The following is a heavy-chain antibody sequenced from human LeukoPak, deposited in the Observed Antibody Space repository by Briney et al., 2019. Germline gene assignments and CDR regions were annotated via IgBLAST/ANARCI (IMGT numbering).Heavy chain of an antibody. J-gene: IGHJ5*02. V-gene: IGHV3-74*01. CDR2: TNSDGSSR. Sequence: GGSLRLSCAVSGFTFSGHWMFWVRQAPGKGLEWVSSTNSDGSSRGYTDSVKGRFTVSRDNAKNTLYLQMNSLRVEDTAFYYCARDDLLHRNWFDPWGQGTLVTVSS. CDR1: GFTFSGHW. CDR3: ARDDLLHRNWFDP. D-gene: IGHD3-22*01.